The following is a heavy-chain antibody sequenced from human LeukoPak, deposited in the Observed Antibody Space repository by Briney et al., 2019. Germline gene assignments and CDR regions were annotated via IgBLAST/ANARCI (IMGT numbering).Heavy chain of an antibody. Sequence: SETLSLTCAVSGYSINNGYQWAWIRQSPGSGLEWIGSIYHNGGAHYNPSLRSRVVISVDTSNNQFSLRLSSVTVADTAVYYCARDPRWLTPDCTSTSCYENYFDPWGRGTLVTVSS. CDR1: GYSINNGYQ. CDR3: ARDPRWLTPDCTSTSCYENYFDP. D-gene: IGHD2-2*01. J-gene: IGHJ5*02. V-gene: IGHV4-38-2*02. CDR2: IYHNGGA.